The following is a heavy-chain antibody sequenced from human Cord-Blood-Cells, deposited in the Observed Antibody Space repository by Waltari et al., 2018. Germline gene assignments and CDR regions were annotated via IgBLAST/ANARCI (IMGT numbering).Heavy chain of an antibody. J-gene: IGHJ4*02. CDR2: ISYDGSNK. V-gene: IGHV3-30*18. CDR1: GFNFSSYG. Sequence: QVQLVESGGGVVQPGRSLRLSCAASGFNFSSYGMHWVRQAPGKGLEWVAVISYDGSNKYYADSVKGRFTISRDNSKNTLYLQMNSLRAEDTAVYYCAKDLPSGSLDYWGQGTLVTVSS. D-gene: IGHD1-26*01. CDR3: AKDLPSGSLDY.